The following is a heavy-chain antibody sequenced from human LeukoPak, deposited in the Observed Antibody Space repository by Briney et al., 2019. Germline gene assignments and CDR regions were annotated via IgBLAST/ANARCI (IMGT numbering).Heavy chain of an antibody. CDR1: GFTFEDYA. CDR3: AKAPSAIASGSAAFDI. D-gene: IGHD1-26*01. J-gene: IGHJ3*02. CDR2: ISWNSFSI. V-gene: IGHV3-9*01. Sequence: PGGSLRLSCAASGFTFEDYAMHWVRQALGKGLEWVSSISWNSFSIGYGDSVKGRFTISRDNAKNSLYLQMNSLRAEDTALYYCAKAPSAIASGSAAFDIWGQGTMVTVSS.